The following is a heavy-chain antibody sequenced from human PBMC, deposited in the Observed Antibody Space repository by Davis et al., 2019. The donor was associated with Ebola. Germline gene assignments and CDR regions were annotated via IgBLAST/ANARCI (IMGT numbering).Heavy chain of an antibody. CDR2: IGTAGDT. CDR3: ARAGFGEIYFDY. Sequence: PGKSLKISCAASGFTFSSYDMHWVRQATGKGLEWVSAIGTAGDTYYPGSVKGRFTISREKAKNSLYLQMNSLRGEDTAVYYCARAGFGEIYFDYWGQGTLVTVSS. D-gene: IGHD3-10*01. V-gene: IGHV3-13*01. J-gene: IGHJ4*02. CDR1: GFTFSSYD.